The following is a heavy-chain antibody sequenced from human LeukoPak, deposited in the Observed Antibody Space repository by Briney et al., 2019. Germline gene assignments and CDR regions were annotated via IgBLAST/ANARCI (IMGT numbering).Heavy chain of an antibody. V-gene: IGHV1-2*02. CDR2: IIPNSGAT. CDR1: GYTFTGYY. D-gene: IGHD1-26*01. Sequence: ASVKVSCKASGYTFTGYYMHWVRRAPGQGLGWMGWIIPNSGATNYAQNLQGRVTMTRDTSISTAYMELKRLTSDDTAVYYCARQLGATSRDYWGQGTLVTVSS. J-gene: IGHJ4*02. CDR3: ARQLGATSRDY.